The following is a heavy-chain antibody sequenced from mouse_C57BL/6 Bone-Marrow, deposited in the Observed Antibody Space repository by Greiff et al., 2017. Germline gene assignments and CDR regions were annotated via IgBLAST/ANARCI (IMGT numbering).Heavy chain of an antibody. CDR3: ARWGITTVVDWYFDV. CDR2: IYPRSGNT. J-gene: IGHJ1*03. V-gene: IGHV1-81*01. CDR1: GYTFTSYG. D-gene: IGHD1-1*01. Sequence: QVQLQQSGAELARPGASVKLSCKASGYTFTSYGISWVKQRTGQGLEWIGEIYPRSGNTYYNEKFKGKATLTADKSSSTAYMELRSLTSEDSAVYFCARWGITTVVDWYFDVWGTGTTVTVSS.